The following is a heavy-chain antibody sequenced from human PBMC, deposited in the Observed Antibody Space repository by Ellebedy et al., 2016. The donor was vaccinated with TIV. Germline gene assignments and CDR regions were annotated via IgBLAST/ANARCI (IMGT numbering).Heavy chain of an antibody. CDR1: GFTFSDYW. CDR3: ARGRIAVAGFDY. Sequence: GESLKISXAASGFTFSDYWMHWVRQAPGKGLVWVSRINSDESSTTYADSVKGRFTISRDNAKNTLYLQMNGLRAEDTAVYYCARGRIAVAGFDYWGQGTLVTVSS. J-gene: IGHJ4*02. CDR2: INSDESST. D-gene: IGHD6-19*01. V-gene: IGHV3-74*01.